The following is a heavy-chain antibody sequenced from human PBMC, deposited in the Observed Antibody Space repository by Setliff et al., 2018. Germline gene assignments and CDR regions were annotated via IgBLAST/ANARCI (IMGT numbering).Heavy chain of an antibody. Sequence: GASVKVSCKVSGYTLTELSMHWVRQAPGKGLEWMGGFDPEDGETIYAQKFQGRVTMTEDTSTDTAYMELSSLRPEDTAVYYCATEIPDYYDSSGYYHRYFDYWGQGTLVTVSS. D-gene: IGHD3-22*01. CDR1: GYTLTELS. J-gene: IGHJ4*02. CDR3: ATEIPDYYDSSGYYHRYFDY. CDR2: FDPEDGET. V-gene: IGHV1-24*01.